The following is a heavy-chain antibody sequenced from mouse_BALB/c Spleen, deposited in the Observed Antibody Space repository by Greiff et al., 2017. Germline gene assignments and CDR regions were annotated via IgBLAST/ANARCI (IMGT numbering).Heavy chain of an antibody. D-gene: IGHD4-1*01. CDR1: GFTFSSYG. J-gene: IGHJ4*01. CDR3: ARRTISGTGYAMDY. CDR2: INSNGGST. Sequence: EVKLVESGGGLVQPGGSLKLSCAASGFTFSSYGMSWVRQTPDKRLELVATINSNGGSTYYPDSVKGRFTISRDNAKNTLYLQMSSLKSEDTAMYYWARRTISGTGYAMDYWGQGTSVTVSS. V-gene: IGHV5-6-3*01.